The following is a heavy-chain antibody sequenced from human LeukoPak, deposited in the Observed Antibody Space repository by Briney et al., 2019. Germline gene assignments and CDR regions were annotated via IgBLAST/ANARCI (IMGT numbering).Heavy chain of an antibody. CDR1: GFTFSNYA. Sequence: PGRSLRLSCAASGFTFSNYAMHWVRQAPGKGLEWVAVISYDGSNKYYADSVNGRFTISRDNSKNTLYLQMNSLRAEDTAVYYCARERGDYGSGSPIVAFDYWGQGTLVTVSS. CDR3: ARERGDYGSGSPIVAFDY. CDR2: ISYDGSNK. V-gene: IGHV3-30*04. D-gene: IGHD3-10*01. J-gene: IGHJ4*02.